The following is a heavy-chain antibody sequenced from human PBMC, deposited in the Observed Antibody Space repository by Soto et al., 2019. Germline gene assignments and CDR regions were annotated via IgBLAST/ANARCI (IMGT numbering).Heavy chain of an antibody. D-gene: IGHD2-2*01. CDR1: GGSISSSSYY. Sequence: SETLSLTCTVSGGSISSSSYYWGWIRQPPGKGLEWIGSIYYSGSTYYNPSLKSRVTISVDTSKNQFSLKLSSVTAADTAVYYCARHARGYQLWDYPDYWGQGTLVTVSS. CDR2: IYYSGST. J-gene: IGHJ4*02. V-gene: IGHV4-39*01. CDR3: ARHARGYQLWDYPDY.